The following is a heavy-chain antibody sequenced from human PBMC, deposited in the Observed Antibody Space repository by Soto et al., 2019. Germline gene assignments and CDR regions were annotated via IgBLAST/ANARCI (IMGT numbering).Heavy chain of an antibody. Sequence: ASVKVSCKASGYTFTSYAMHWVRQAPGQRLEWMGWINAGNGNTKYSQKFQVRVTITRDTSASTAYMELSSLRSEDTAVYYCARVVGSIVPAAAFDPWGQGTLVTVSS. D-gene: IGHD2-2*01. CDR3: ARVVGSIVPAAAFDP. V-gene: IGHV1-3*01. CDR2: INAGNGNT. CDR1: GYTFTSYA. J-gene: IGHJ5*02.